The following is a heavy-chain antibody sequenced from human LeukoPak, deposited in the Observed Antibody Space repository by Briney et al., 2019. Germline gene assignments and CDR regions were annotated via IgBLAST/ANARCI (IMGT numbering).Heavy chain of an antibody. CDR3: AKGRYSSGWNRYFDL. CDR2: ISYDGSNK. V-gene: IGHV3-30*18. Sequence: GGSLRLSCAASGFTFSSYGMHWVRQAPGKGLEWVAVISYDGSNKDYADSVKGRFTISRDNSKDTLYLQMNSLRAEDTAVYYCAKGRYSSGWNRYFDLWGRGTLVTVSS. CDR1: GFTFSSYG. D-gene: IGHD6-19*01. J-gene: IGHJ2*01.